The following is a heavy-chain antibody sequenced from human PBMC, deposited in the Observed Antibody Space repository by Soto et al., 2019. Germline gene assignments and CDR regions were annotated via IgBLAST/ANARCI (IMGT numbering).Heavy chain of an antibody. CDR1: GSTVSSNY. Sequence: GGSLRLSCAVSGSTVSSNYMSWVRQAPGKGLECVSVIYRDGSTYSGDSVKGRFTISRDNSRNTLYLQMNSLTVDDTAVYYCARGRYGMDFRRQGTTVTVSS. V-gene: IGHV3-53*01. J-gene: IGHJ6*02. CDR2: IYRDGST. CDR3: ARGRYGMDF.